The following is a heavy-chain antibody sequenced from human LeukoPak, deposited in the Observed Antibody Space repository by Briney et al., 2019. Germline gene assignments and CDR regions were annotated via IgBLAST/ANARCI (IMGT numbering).Heavy chain of an antibody. V-gene: IGHV3-66*02. CDR3: ARDFRVVIPWGPEYIQH. CDR2: IYSGGST. Sequence: AGGSLRLSCAASGFTVSSNYMSWVRQAPGKGLEWVSVIYSGGSTYYADSVKGRFTISRDNSKNTLSLQMNSLRPEDTAVYYCARDFRVVIPWGPEYIQHWGQGTLVTVSS. J-gene: IGHJ1*01. D-gene: IGHD2-21*01. CDR1: GFTVSSNY.